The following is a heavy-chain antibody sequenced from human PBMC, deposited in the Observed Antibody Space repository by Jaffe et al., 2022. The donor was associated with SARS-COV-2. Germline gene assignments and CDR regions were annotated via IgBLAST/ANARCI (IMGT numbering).Heavy chain of an antibody. D-gene: IGHD3-9*01. J-gene: IGHJ3*02. CDR1: GFTFDDNA. CDR3: AKDSPHYNILTGYYRSAFAM. CDR2: ISWNSGSI. V-gene: IGHV3-9*01. Sequence: EVQLVESGGGLVQPGRSLRLSCAASGFTFDDNAMHWVRQAPGKGLEWVSGISWNSGSIGYADSVKGRFTISRDNANNSLYLQMNSLRAEDTALYYCAKDSPHYNILTGYYRSAFAMWGQGTMVTVSS.